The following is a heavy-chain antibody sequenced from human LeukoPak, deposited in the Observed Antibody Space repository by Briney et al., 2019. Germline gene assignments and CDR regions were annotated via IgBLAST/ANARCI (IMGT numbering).Heavy chain of an antibody. D-gene: IGHD2-15*01. CDR3: ARLGSRGHYFYGMDV. J-gene: IGHJ6*02. V-gene: IGHV4-59*08. CDR2: IYYSGSA. Sequence: SETLSLTCTVSGGSIGSYYWNWIRKPPGKGLEWIGYIYYSGSANYNPSLKSRVTMSVDTSKNQFSLKLSSVTAADTAVYYCARLGSRGHYFYGMDVWGQGTTVTVSS. CDR1: GGSIGSYY.